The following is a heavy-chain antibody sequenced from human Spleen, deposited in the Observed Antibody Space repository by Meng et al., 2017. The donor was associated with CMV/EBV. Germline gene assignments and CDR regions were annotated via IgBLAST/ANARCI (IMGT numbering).Heavy chain of an antibody. V-gene: IGHV3-9*03. D-gene: IGHD6-19*01. Sequence: GGSLRLSCAASGFTFDDYAMHWVRQVPGKGLEWVSGISWNSGSIGYADSVKGRFTISRDNAKNSLYLQMNSLRSEDMALYYCAKERSSGRYGGYFDNWGQGTLVTVSS. CDR2: ISWNSGSI. CDR3: AKERSSGRYGGYFDN. J-gene: IGHJ4*02. CDR1: GFTFDDYA.